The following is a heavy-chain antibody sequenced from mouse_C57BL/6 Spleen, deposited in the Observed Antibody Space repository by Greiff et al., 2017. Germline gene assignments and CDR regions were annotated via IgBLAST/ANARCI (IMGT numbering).Heavy chain of an antibody. CDR1: GYTFTSYW. V-gene: IGHV1-69*01. CDR3: ARRTIYYDYDVLDY. J-gene: IGHJ2*01. Sequence: QVQLQHPGAELVMPGASVKLSCKASGYTFTSYWMHWVKQRPGQGLEWIGEIDPSDSYTNYNQKFKGKSTLTVDKSSSTAYMQLSSLTSEDSAVYYCARRTIYYDYDVLDYWGQGTTLTVSS. CDR2: IDPSDSYT. D-gene: IGHD2-4*01.